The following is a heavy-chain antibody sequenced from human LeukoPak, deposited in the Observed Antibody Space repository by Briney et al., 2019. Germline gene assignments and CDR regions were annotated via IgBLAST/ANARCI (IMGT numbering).Heavy chain of an antibody. Sequence: SETLSLTCNVSGGSISSNTYFWGWIRRPPGKGLEWIGSIRYSGSTYDHPSLKSRVTISVDTSKNPFSLNLSSLTAADTAVYYCATSDTVSTYNWFDPWGQGTLVTVS. CDR3: ATSDTVSTYNWFDP. CDR1: GGSISSNTYF. J-gene: IGHJ5*02. CDR2: IRYSGST. V-gene: IGHV4-39*01. D-gene: IGHD5/OR15-5a*01.